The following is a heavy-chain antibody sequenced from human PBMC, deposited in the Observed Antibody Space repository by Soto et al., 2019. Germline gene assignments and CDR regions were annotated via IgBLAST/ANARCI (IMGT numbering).Heavy chain of an antibody. CDR3: ARGEMATITSVHYFDY. J-gene: IGHJ4*02. CDR2: IYHSGST. D-gene: IGHD5-12*01. CDR1: GGSISSGGYS. Sequence: SETLSLTCAVSGGSISSGGYSWSWIRQPPGKGLEWIGYIYHSGSTYYNPSLKSRVTISVDRSKNQFSLKLSSVTAADTAVYYCARGEMATITSVHYFDYWGQGTLVTAPQ. V-gene: IGHV4-30-2*01.